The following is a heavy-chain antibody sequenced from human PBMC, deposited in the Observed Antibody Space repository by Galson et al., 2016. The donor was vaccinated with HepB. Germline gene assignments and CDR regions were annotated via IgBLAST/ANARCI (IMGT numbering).Heavy chain of an antibody. CDR1: GFAFDEYA. Sequence: SLRLSCAASGFAFDEYALHWVRQGPGKGLEWVSGISWDSETIYYVDSVRGRFRISRDNAEKSLFLQMNSLRQEDTGVYYCVKARRVTTGVCESWGQGTLVVVSS. D-gene: IGHD4-17*01. J-gene: IGHJ5*02. V-gene: IGHV3-9*01. CDR3: VKARRVTTGVCES. CDR2: ISWDSETI.